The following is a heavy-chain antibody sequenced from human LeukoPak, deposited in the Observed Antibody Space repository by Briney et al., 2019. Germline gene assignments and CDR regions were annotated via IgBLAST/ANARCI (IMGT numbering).Heavy chain of an antibody. V-gene: IGHV3-23*01. D-gene: IGHD3-10*01. Sequence: GGSLRLSCAASGFTFDDYGMSWVRQAPGKGLEWVSAISGSGGSTYYADSVKGRLTISRDNSKNTLYLQMNSLRAEDTAVYYCAKSPSVRGTAYYWGQGTLVTVSS. CDR3: AKSPSVRGTAYY. J-gene: IGHJ4*02. CDR1: GFTFDDYG. CDR2: ISGSGGST.